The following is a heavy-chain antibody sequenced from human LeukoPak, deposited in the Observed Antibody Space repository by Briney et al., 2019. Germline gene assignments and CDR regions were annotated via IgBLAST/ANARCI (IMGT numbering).Heavy chain of an antibody. CDR3: ARGFGSSWFDY. V-gene: IGHV1-2*04. D-gene: IGHD6-13*01. J-gene: IGHJ4*02. CDR1: GYTFTANY. CDR2: INPNGGGT. Sequence: ASVKVSCKASGYTFTANYIHWVRQAPGQGPEWMGWINPNGGGTNYAQKFQGWVTMTRDTSISTLNMELSRLKSDDTAVYYCARGFGSSWFDYWGQGTLVTVSS.